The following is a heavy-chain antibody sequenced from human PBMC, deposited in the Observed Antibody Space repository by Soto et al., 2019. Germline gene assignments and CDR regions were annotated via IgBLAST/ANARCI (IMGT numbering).Heavy chain of an antibody. CDR1: GYMFTKSA. V-gene: IGHV1-3*01. CDR2: IRGDSGNT. Sequence: AAVNVGCKASGYMFTKSAMHWVRQAPGQRLEWIGWIRGDSGNTKYSPKLQDRVTITRDTSASTAYMELSSLGSDDTAVYYCARLKGIYGMDVWGQGTTVTVSS. J-gene: IGHJ6*02. CDR3: ARLKGIYGMDV.